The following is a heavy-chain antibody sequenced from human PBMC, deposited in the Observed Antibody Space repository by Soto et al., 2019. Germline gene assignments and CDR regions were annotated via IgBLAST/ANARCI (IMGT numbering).Heavy chain of an antibody. Sequence: DYLTVSCKVSGYSFTSYWNGWVRQMPGKGLEWTGIIYPGDADTRYSPSLQGQVTISADKSISTAYLQWSSLKDSDTAMYYCARPSAGTEAFDIWGKGSMVTVSS. CDR1: GYSFTSYW. V-gene: IGHV5-51*01. CDR3: ARPSAGTEAFDI. CDR2: IYPGDADT. D-gene: IGHD6-13*01. J-gene: IGHJ3*02.